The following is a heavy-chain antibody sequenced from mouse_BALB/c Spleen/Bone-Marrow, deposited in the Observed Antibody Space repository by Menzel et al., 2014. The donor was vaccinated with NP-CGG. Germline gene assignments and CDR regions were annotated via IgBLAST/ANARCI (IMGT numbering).Heavy chain of an antibody. CDR2: ISSGSTAI. CDR1: GFTFSSSG. V-gene: IGHV5-17*02. CDR3: ARGGNWDDFDV. Sequence: EVQLVESGGGLVQPGGSRKLSCAASGFTFSSSGMHWVRQSPEKGLEWVAYISSGSTAICYADTVKGRFTISRDNPKNTLFLQMTRLRSEDTAMYYCARGGNWDDFDVWGAGTTVTVSS. J-gene: IGHJ1*01. D-gene: IGHD4-1*01.